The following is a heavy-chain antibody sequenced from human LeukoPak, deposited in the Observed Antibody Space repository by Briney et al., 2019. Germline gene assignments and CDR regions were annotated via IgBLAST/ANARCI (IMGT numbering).Heavy chain of an antibody. Sequence: GESLKISCKGSGYSFTTYWIGRVRQMPGKGLEWMGIIYPGDSDTRYSPSFQGQVTIPAEQSISTAYLQWSRLKAPDTPQEYRARRLQTGVKKYVFDIGGKGKMVTVSS. CDR2: IYPGDSDT. D-gene: IGHD2-8*01. CDR1: GYSFTTYW. CDR3: ARRLQTGVKKYVFDI. V-gene: IGHV5-51*01. J-gene: IGHJ3*02.